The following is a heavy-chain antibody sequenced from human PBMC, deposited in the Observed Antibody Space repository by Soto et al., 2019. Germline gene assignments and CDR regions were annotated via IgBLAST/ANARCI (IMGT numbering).Heavy chain of an antibody. Sequence: SETLSLTCAVYGGSFSGYYWSWIRQPPGKGLEWIGEINHSGSTNYNPSLKSRVTISVDTSKNQFSLKLSSVTAADTAVYYCARGKRRSEPYSYGFHYYYGMDVWGQGTTVTVSS. D-gene: IGHD5-18*01. CDR2: INHSGST. J-gene: IGHJ6*02. V-gene: IGHV4-34*01. CDR3: ARGKRRSEPYSYGFHYYYGMDV. CDR1: GGSFSGYY.